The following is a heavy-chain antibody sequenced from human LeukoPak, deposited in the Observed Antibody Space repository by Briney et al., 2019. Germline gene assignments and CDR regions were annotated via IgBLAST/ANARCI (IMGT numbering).Heavy chain of an antibody. CDR2: INHSGST. D-gene: IGHD3-10*01. CDR1: GGSISSYY. V-gene: IGHV4-34*01. J-gene: IGHJ4*02. Sequence: SETLSLTCTVSGGSISSYYWSWIRQPPGKGLEWIGEINHSGSTNYNPSLKSRVTISVDTSKNQFSLKLSSVTAADTAVYYCARDYYGSGSYDYWGQGTLVTVSS. CDR3: ARDYYGSGSYDY.